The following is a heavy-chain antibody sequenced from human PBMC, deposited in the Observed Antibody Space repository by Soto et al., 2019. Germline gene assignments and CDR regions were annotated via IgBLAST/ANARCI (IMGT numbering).Heavy chain of an antibody. D-gene: IGHD5-18*01. V-gene: IGHV1-2*02. CDR3: ARVGYGYYYYYGMDG. J-gene: IGHJ6*02. CDR2: INPNSGGT. CDR1: GSTFTCYY. Sequence: ASVPFSCAPSGSTFTCYYMHWLRQAPGQGLEWMGWINPNSGGTNYAQKFQGRVTMTRDTSISTAYMELSRLRSDDTAVDYCARVGYGYYYYYGMDGLGHGTTVTVSS.